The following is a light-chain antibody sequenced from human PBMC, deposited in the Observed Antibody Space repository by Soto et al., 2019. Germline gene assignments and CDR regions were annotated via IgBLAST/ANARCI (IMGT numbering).Light chain of an antibody. CDR3: ASYTSSSTSVI. Sequence: QSALTQPPSASGSPGQSVTISCTGTSIDVGGYKYVSWYQQHPDKAPKLIIFEVSNRPSGISSRFSGSKSGNTASLTISGLQAEDEADYYCASYTSSSTSVIFGRGTQLTVL. J-gene: IGLJ2*01. CDR2: EVS. CDR1: SIDVGGYKY. V-gene: IGLV2-14*01.